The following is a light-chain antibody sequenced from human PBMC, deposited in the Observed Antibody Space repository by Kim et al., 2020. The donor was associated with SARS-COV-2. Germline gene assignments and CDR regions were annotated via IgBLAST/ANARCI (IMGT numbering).Light chain of an antibody. CDR3: VLYMGSGNRV. Sequence: QTVVTQEPSFSVSPGGTITLTCGLSSGSVSTTYYPSWYQQTPGQAPRTLIYNTNTRSSGVPDRFSGSILGNRADLTITGAQADDESDYYCVLYMGSGNRVFGGGTKLTVL. J-gene: IGLJ3*02. CDR1: SGSVSTTYY. V-gene: IGLV8-61*01. CDR2: NTN.